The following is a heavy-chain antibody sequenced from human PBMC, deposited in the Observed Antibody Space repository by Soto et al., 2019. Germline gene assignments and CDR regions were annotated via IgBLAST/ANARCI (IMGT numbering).Heavy chain of an antibody. CDR1: GYSFTSYD. CDR2: VNPNTGDT. D-gene: IGHD6-19*01. CDR3: ARAPRPAAIAVLDH. J-gene: IGHJ4*02. Sequence: QVQLVQSGTEVKTSGASVKVSCKASGYSFTSYDINWLRQATGQGPEWMGWVNPNTGDTGLAQRFQARVTLSSDTSMNRAYVEVSSLRPDDTAIYFCARAPRPAAIAVLDHWGQGTLVAVSS. V-gene: IGHV1-8*01.